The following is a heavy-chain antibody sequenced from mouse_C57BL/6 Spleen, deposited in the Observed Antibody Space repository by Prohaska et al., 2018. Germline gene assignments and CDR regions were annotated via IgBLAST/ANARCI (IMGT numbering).Heavy chain of an antibody. CDR2: ISSGGDYI. J-gene: IGHJ2*01. CDR3: TRDWFIGDYDGYFDY. CDR1: GFTFSSYA. D-gene: IGHD2-4*01. V-gene: IGHV5-9-1*02. Sequence: KLSCAASGFTFSSYAMSCVRQTPETRLEWVAYISSGGDYIYYADTVKGRFTISRDNARNTLYLQMSSLKSEDTAMYYCTRDWFIGDYDGYFDYWGQGTTLTVSS.